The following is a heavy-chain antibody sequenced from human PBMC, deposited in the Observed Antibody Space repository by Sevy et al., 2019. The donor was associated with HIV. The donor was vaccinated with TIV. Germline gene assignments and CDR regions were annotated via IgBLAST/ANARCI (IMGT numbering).Heavy chain of an antibody. V-gene: IGHV4-4*07. D-gene: IGHD6-13*01. Sequence: TLSLTCTVSGGSISSYYWTWIRQPAGKGLEWIGRVYTTGNTNYNPSLKSRVTMSVDTSKNQFSLKLSSVTAADTAVYYCARGSWDFNYWGQGTLITVSS. CDR3: ARGSWDFNY. J-gene: IGHJ4*02. CDR2: VYTTGNT. CDR1: GGSISSYY.